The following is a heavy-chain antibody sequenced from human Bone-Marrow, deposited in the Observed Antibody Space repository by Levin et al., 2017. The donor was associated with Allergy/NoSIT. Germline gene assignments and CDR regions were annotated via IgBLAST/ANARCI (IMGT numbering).Heavy chain of an antibody. CDR2: IIPLFGTS. J-gene: IGHJ3*01. CDR1: GGTSSTYP. V-gene: IGHV1-69*06. D-gene: IGHD2-21*01. Sequence: KISCKASGGTSSTYPINWVRQAPGQGLDWMGGIIPLFGTSDSAQRFQGRVTFTADKSTSTHYMELSGLKYEDTAVYYCAKRANCGGDCFAFDVWGQGTMVTVSS. CDR3: AKRANCGGDCFAFDV.